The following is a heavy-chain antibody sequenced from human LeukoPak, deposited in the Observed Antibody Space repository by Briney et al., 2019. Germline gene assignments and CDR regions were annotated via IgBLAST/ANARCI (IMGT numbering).Heavy chain of an antibody. CDR3: ARVLLWFGELKD. V-gene: IGHV3-74*01. CDR2: INSDGSST. CDR1: GFTFSSYW. Sequence: GGSLRLSCAASGFTFSSYWMHWVRQAPGKGLVWVSRINSDGSSTSYADSVKGRFTISRDNAKSTLYLQMNSLRAEDTAVYYCARVLLWFGELKDWGQGTLVTVSS. J-gene: IGHJ4*02. D-gene: IGHD3-10*01.